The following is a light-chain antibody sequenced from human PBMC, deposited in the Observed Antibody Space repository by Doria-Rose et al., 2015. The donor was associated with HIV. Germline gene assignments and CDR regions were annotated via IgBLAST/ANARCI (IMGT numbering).Light chain of an antibody. CDR3: HQYGTSWT. Sequence: EIVLTQSPGTLSLSPGERATLSCRASQSFSSTYLAWYQQKPGQAPSLLIYDGSTRAIGIPDRFSASGPGTDFTLTINRLEPEDFALYYCHQYGTSWTFGQGTKVEI. J-gene: IGKJ1*01. V-gene: IGKV3-20*01. CDR1: QSFSSTY. CDR2: DGS.